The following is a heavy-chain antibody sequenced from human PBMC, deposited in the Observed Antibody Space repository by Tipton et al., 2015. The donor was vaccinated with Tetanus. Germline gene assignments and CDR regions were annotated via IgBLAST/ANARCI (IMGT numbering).Heavy chain of an antibody. CDR1: GFTFSSYW. CDR3: ARLRVYCSTACYSREDY. D-gene: IGHD2/OR15-2a*01. Sequence: SLRLSCAASGFTFSSYWMSWVRQAPGKGLEWVANIKEDGSEMYYADSVKGRFTISRDNARNSLSVHMNSLTAEDTAVYYCARLRVYCSTACYSREDYWGQGTLVTVSS. J-gene: IGHJ4*02. CDR2: IKEDGSEM. V-gene: IGHV3-7*01.